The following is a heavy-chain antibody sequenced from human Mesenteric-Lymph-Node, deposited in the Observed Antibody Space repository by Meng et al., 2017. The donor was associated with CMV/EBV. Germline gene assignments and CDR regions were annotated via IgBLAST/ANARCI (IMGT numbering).Heavy chain of an antibody. CDR1: GFTVSSNY. D-gene: IGHD1-26*01. Sequence: GGSLRLSCAASGFTVSSNYMNWVRQAPGKGLEWVSVIYSGGSTYYADSVKGRFTISRDNSKNTLYLQMNSLRAEDTAVYYCAKDRHPVDSGSYYYFDYWGQGTLVTVSS. CDR3: AKDRHPVDSGSYYYFDY. V-gene: IGHV3-53*01. J-gene: IGHJ4*02. CDR2: IYSGGST.